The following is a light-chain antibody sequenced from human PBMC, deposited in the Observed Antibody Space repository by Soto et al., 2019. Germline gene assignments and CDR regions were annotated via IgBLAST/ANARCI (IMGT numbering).Light chain of an antibody. CDR2: GAS. Sequence: EIVMTQSPATLSVSPGETATLSCRASQGISRTLAWYQLKPGQAPRLLFYGASTRATGVPARFSGSGSGTEFTLTISSLQSEDSALYYCQHHNHWPQLSFGGGTKVDIK. CDR3: QHHNHWPQLS. J-gene: IGKJ4*01. CDR1: QGISRT. V-gene: IGKV3-15*01.